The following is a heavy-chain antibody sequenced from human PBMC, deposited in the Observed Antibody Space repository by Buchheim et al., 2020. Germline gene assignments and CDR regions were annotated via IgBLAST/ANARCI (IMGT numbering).Heavy chain of an antibody. J-gene: IGHJ4*02. CDR2: IKSKTDGGTT. CDR1: GFTFSNAW. V-gene: IGHV3-15*01. CDR3: MGGYYDSSGYSDY. Sequence: EVQLVESGGGLVKPGGSLRLSCAASGFTFSNAWMSWVRQAPGKGLEWVGRIKSKTDGGTTDYAAPVKGRFTIPRDDSKNTLYLQMNSLKTEDTAVYYCMGGYYDSSGYSDYWGQGTL. D-gene: IGHD3-22*01.